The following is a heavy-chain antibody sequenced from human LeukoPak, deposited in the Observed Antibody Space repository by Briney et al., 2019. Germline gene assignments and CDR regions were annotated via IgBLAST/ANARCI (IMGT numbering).Heavy chain of an antibody. CDR1: GFTFSSYA. Sequence: PGGSLRLSCAASGFTFSSYAMSWVRQAPGKGLEWVSAISGSGGSTYYADSVKGRFTTSRDNSKNTLYLQMNSLRAEDTAVYYCAKDPSSSWDSYFDYWGQGTLVTVSS. D-gene: IGHD6-13*01. V-gene: IGHV3-23*01. J-gene: IGHJ4*02. CDR3: AKDPSSSWDSYFDY. CDR2: ISGSGGST.